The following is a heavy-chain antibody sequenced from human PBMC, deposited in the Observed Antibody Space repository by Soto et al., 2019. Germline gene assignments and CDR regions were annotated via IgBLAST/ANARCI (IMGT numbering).Heavy chain of an antibody. J-gene: IGHJ4*02. CDR3: EEVYSRSAGGDS. Sequence: QVQLVQSGAEVKKPGASVKVSCKASGYTFTSCAMHWVRQAPGQRLEWMGWINAGNGNTKYSQKFQGKIHLTRDTPGRTAYKEPGSPRTGATAGYYFEEVYSRSAGGDSWGQGNLVTV. D-gene: IGHD2-8*01. CDR2: INAGNGNT. V-gene: IGHV1-3*01. CDR1: GYTFTSCA.